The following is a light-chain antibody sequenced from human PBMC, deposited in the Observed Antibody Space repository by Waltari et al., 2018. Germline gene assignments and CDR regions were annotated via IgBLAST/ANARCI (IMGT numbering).Light chain of an antibody. V-gene: IGKV1D-12*01. J-gene: IGKJ5*01. CDR3: LQVSNFPIT. CDR2: DTS. Sequence: DIQMTQSPSSVSASLGDRVTITCRASQDISRYLAWYQQTPGRSPILLIFDTSSLQSGVPSRFSGSGSGTDFTLTISSLQPEDFATYYCLQVSNFPITFGQGTRLEIK. CDR1: QDISRY.